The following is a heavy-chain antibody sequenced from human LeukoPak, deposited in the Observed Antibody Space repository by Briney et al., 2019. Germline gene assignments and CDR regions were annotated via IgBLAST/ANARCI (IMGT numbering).Heavy chain of an antibody. CDR1: GFTVSSNY. J-gene: IGHJ3*02. V-gene: IGHV3-53*01. D-gene: IGHD3-22*01. Sequence: PGGSLRLSCAASGFTVSSNYMSWVRQAPGKGLEWVSVIYSGGSTYYADSVKGRFTISRDNSKNTLYLQMNSLRAEDTAVYYCARDSSGNYLPAFDIWGQGTMVTVSS. CDR3: ARDSSGNYLPAFDI. CDR2: IYSGGST.